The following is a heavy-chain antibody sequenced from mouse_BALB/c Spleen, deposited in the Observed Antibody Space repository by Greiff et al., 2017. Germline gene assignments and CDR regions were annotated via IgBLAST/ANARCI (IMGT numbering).Heavy chain of an antibody. CDR3: AHYYGSSYWYFDV. V-gene: IGHV3-8*02. D-gene: IGHD1-1*01. CDR2: ISYSGST. J-gene: IGHJ1*01. CDR1: GDSITSGY. Sequence: EVKLVESGPSLVKPSQTLSLTCSVTGDSITSGYWNWIRKFPGNKLEYMGYISYSGSTYYNPSLKSRISITRDTSKNQYYLQLNSVTTEDTATYCCAHYYGSSYWYFDVWGAGTTVTVSS.